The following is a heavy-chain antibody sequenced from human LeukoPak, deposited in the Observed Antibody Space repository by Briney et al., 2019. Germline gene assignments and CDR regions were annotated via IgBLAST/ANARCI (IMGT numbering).Heavy chain of an antibody. Sequence: SETLSLTCTVSGGSISSYYWSWIRQPPRKGREWIGYIYYSGSTNYNPSLKSRVTISVDTSKNQFSLKLSSVTAADTAVHYCARYYYDSSGYYEDYWGQGTLVTVSS. CDR3: ARYYYDSSGYYEDY. V-gene: IGHV4-59*01. CDR1: GGSISSYY. J-gene: IGHJ4*02. CDR2: IYYSGST. D-gene: IGHD3-22*01.